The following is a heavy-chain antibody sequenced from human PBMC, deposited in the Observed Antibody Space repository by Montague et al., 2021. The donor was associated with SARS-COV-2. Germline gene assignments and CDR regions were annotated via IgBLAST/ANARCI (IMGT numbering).Heavy chain of an antibody. D-gene: IGHD3-16*01. CDR2: IYYTGST. Sequence: SETLSLTCSVSGGSMINNYWSWIRQPPGKGLEWMGYIYYTGSTDXXPSLESRATLSIDTSKNEFSLKRTSVNAADTAVYYCARGGSRLQYSYYYGMDVWGQGTTVTVSS. CDR3: ARGGSRLQYSYYYGMDV. J-gene: IGHJ6*02. V-gene: IGHV4-59*01. CDR1: GGSMINNY.